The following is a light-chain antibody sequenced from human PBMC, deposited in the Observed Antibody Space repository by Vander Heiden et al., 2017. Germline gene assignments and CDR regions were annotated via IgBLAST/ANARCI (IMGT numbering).Light chain of an antibody. Sequence: IHMTPPPPSLSASVGDRVTITCRASQSISSLLAWYQQKPGKAPQLLIYESSKLESGVPSRFSGSGSGTEFTLTISSLQPDDCATYYCQQYQRYPWTFGQGTKVEIK. CDR2: ESS. CDR3: QQYQRYPWT. CDR1: QSISSL. J-gene: IGKJ1*01. V-gene: IGKV1-5*03.